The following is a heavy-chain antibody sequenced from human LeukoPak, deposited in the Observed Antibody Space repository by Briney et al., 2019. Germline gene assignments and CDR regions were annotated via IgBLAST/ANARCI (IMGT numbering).Heavy chain of an antibody. CDR1: GFTFSSYG. CDR2: IRYDGSNK. J-gene: IGHJ4*02. D-gene: IGHD6-13*01. CDR3: AKDLGYSSSWQGGRFDY. V-gene: IGHV3-30*02. Sequence: PGGSLRLSCAASGFTFSSYGMHWVRQAPGKGLEWVAFIRYDGSNKYYADSVKGRFTISRDNSKNTLYLQMNSLRAEDTAVYYCAKDLGYSSSWQGGRFDYWGQGTLVTVSS.